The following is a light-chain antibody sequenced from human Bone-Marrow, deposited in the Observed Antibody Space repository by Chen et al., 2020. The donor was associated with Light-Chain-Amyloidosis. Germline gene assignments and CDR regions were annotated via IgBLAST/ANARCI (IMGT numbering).Light chain of an antibody. Sequence: SYELTQPPSVSVSPGQTARITCSGDDLPTKYAYWYQQKPGQAPVLVIHRDTVRPSGISERFSGSSSGTSDTLTVSGVQAEDEAAYHCQSAGRSGTYEVTFGGVSKLPVL. CDR3: QSAGRSGTYEVT. V-gene: IGLV3-25*03. J-gene: IGLJ2*01. CDR2: RDT. CDR1: DLPTKY.